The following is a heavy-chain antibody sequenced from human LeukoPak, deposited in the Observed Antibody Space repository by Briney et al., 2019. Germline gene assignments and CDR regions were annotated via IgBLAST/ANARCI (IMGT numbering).Heavy chain of an antibody. V-gene: IGHV3-7*01. CDR2: IKQDGSEK. Sequence: GGSLRLSCAASGFIFTNYWMTWVRQAPGKGLEWVANIKQDGSEKYYVDSVKGRFSISRDDTKNSLYLQLNSLRAEDTAVYYCAREGLRFLEWSSYYFDYWGLGTLVTVSS. D-gene: IGHD3-3*01. CDR3: AREGLRFLEWSSYYFDY. CDR1: GFIFTNYW. J-gene: IGHJ4*02.